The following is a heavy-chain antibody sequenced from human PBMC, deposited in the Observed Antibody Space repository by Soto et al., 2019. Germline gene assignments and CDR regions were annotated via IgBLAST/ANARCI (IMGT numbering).Heavy chain of an antibody. D-gene: IGHD3-10*01. CDR1: GASISSSNW. CDR3: ARRWGEGRVDY. CDR2: IYHRGST. J-gene: IGHJ4*02. V-gene: IGHV4-4*02. Sequence: QVQLQESGPGLVKPSGTLSLTCAVSGASISSSNWWSWVRQPPGKGLEWIGEIYHRGSTNYNPSLHRPGSISLDKSRNQFSLKLTSATAADTAVYYCARRWGEGRVDYWGQGTLVTVSS.